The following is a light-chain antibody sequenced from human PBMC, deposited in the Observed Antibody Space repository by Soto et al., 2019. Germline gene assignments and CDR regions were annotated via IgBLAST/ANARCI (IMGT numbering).Light chain of an antibody. CDR3: SSYTGTTTV. CDR2: EVS. CDR1: SSDIGSYNY. J-gene: IGLJ3*02. V-gene: IGLV2-14*01. Sequence: QSVLTQPASVSGSPGQSITISCTGASSDIGSYNYVSWYQQHLGKAPKLIIYEVSNRPSGVSNRLSGSKSDNTASLTISGLQTEDEADYYCSSYTGTTTVFGGGTKVTVL.